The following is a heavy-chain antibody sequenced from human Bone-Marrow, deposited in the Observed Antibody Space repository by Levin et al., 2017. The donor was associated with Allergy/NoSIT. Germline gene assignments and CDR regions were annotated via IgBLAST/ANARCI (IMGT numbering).Heavy chain of an antibody. Sequence: GGSLRLSCAASGLIFSNYAMNWVRQAPGKGLEWVSQISGSGSNTHYADSVRGRFTFSRDNSNNTVDLQMNSLRADDTAVYYCAGYDTSGYHSPFDYWGQGTLVTVSS. V-gene: IGHV3-23*01. J-gene: IGHJ4*02. CDR1: GLIFSNYA. CDR2: ISGSGSNT. CDR3: AGYDTSGYHSPFDY. D-gene: IGHD3-22*01.